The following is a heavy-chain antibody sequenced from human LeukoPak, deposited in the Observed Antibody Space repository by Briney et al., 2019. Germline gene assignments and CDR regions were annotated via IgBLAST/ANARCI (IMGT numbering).Heavy chain of an antibody. CDR2: IRYDGSNK. J-gene: IGHJ6*04. CDR1: GFTFSSYG. Sequence: GGSLRLSCAASGFTFSSYGMHWVRQAPGKGLEWVAFIRYDGSNKYYADSVKGRFTISRDNSKNTLYLQMNSLRAEDTAVYYCAKDSSRFYSSSLDVWGKGTTVTISS. V-gene: IGHV3-30*02. D-gene: IGHD6-13*01. CDR3: AKDSSRFYSSSLDV.